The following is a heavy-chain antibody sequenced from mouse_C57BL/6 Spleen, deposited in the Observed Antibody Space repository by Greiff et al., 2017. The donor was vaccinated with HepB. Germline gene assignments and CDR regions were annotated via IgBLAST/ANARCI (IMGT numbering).Heavy chain of an antibody. CDR3: TITTVVASHFDV. CDR2: IDPEDGDT. J-gene: IGHJ1*03. D-gene: IGHD1-1*01. V-gene: IGHV14-1*01. Sequence: DVKLQESGAELVRPGASVKLSCTASGFNIKDYYMHWVKQRPEQGLEWIGRIDPEDGDTEYAPKFQGKATMTADTSSNTAYLQLSSLTSEDTAVYYCTITTVVASHFDVWGTGTTVTVSS. CDR1: GFNIKDYY.